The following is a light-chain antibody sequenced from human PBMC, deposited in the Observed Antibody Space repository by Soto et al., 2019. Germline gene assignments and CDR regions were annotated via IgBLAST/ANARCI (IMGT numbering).Light chain of an antibody. Sequence: DTVLTQSPATLSLSPGERATLSCRASQTVSTYLAWYQQKPGQSPRLLISDTSNRASGIPARFSGSGSGTDFTLTISRLEPEDFAVYYCQQYGSSPRYTFGQGTKLEIK. CDR3: QQYGSSPRYT. J-gene: IGKJ2*01. CDR2: DTS. V-gene: IGKV3-20*01. CDR1: QTVSTY.